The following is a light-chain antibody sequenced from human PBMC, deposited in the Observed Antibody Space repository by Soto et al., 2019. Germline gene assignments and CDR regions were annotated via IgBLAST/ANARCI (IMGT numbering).Light chain of an antibody. J-gene: IGLJ1*01. Sequence: QSALAQPRSVSGSPGQSVTISCTGTSSDVGGYNYVSRYQQHPGKAPKLMIYEINKRPSGVPDRFSGSKPGNTASLTVSGLQAEDEADYYCSSFAGSNNFPYVFGTGTKVTVL. CDR3: SSFAGSNNFPYV. CDR2: EIN. CDR1: SSDVGGYNY. V-gene: IGLV2-8*01.